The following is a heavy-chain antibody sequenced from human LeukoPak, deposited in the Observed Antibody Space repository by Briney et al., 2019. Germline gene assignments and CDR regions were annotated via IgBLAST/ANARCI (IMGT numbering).Heavy chain of an antibody. D-gene: IGHD1-7*01. Sequence: PGGSLRLSCAASGFTFSSYSVNWVRQAPGKGLEWVSSISSSSSYIYYADSVKGRFTISRDNAKNSLYLQMNSLRAEDTAVYYCARDVGHNWNYVRWFDPWGQGTLVTVSS. CDR2: ISSSSSYI. CDR3: ARDVGHNWNYVRWFDP. J-gene: IGHJ5*02. CDR1: GFTFSSYS. V-gene: IGHV3-21*01.